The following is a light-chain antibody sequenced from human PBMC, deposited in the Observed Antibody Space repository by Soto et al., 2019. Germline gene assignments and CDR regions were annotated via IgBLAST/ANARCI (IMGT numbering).Light chain of an antibody. CDR3: LQDYNYPRT. CDR2: AAS. V-gene: IGKV1-6*01. J-gene: IGKJ2*01. Sequence: AIQMTQSPSSLSASVGDRVTITCRASQAIRNDLSWYQQKPGKAPKLLIYAASNLQSGVPSRFSGSGSGTDFTLTISSLQPEDFATYYCLQDYNYPRTFGQGTKLEIK. CDR1: QAIRND.